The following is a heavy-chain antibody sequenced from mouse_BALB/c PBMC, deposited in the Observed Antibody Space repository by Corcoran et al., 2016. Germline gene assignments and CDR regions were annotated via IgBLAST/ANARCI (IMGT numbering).Heavy chain of an antibody. CDR3: ARWDWYFDV. J-gene: IGHJ1*01. V-gene: IGHV14-3*02. Sequence: EVQLQQSGAELVQPGASVKLSCTASGFNINDTYMHWVKQRPEQGLEWIGRIDPANGNTKYDPKFQGKATITSDTSSNTAYLQLSSLTSEDTAVYYCARWDWYFDVWGAGTTVTVSS. CDR1: GFNINDTY. CDR2: IDPANGNT.